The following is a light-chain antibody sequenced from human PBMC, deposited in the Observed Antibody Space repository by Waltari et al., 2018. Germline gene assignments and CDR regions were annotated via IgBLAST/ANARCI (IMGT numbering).Light chain of an antibody. CDR3: QQTYTTPYT. Sequence: DIQMSQSPSSLSASVGDRVTITCRASQYISDYLHWYQQKPGKAPRLLFYTASTLQSGVPSRFSGSGSGSDFTLTISSLQPEDFATYCCQQTYTTPYTFGQGTRLEIK. CDR1: QYISDY. V-gene: IGKV1-39*01. CDR2: TAS. J-gene: IGKJ2*01.